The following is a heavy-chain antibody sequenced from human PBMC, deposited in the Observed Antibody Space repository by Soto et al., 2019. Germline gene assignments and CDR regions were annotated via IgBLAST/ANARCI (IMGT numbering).Heavy chain of an antibody. V-gene: IGHV3-48*01. CDR3: ARTATIFGVVIYHYYYMDV. CDR1: GFIFSSYS. CDR2: ISSRSSTI. Sequence: GGSLRLSCAASGFIFSSYSMHWLRQAPGKGLEWLSYISSRSSTIYYADSVKGRFTISRDDAKNSLYLQMNSLRAEDTAVYYCARTATIFGVVIYHYYYMDVWGKGTTVTVSS. J-gene: IGHJ6*03. D-gene: IGHD3-3*01.